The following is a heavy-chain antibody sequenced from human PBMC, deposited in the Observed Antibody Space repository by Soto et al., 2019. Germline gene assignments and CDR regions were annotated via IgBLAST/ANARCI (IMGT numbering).Heavy chain of an antibody. Sequence: GGSLRLSCAASGFTFSSYDMHWVRQATGKGLEWVSAIGTAGDTYYPGSVKGRFTISRENAKNSLYLQMNSLRAEDTAVYYCARGGGSSSFLVNNNYGMDVWGQGTTVTVS. CDR1: GFTFSSYD. J-gene: IGHJ6*02. V-gene: IGHV3-13*01. CDR2: IGTAGDT. CDR3: ARGGGSSSFLVNNNYGMDV. D-gene: IGHD6-6*01.